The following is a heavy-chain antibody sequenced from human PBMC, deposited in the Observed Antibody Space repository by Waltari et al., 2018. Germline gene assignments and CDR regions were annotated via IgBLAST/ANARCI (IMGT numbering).Heavy chain of an antibody. Sequence: QVQLQESGPGLVKPSETLSLTCTVSGGSISSYYWSWIRQPPGKGLEWIGYIDYSGSTNSHPSPKSRVTISVDTSKNQFSLKRSSVTAADTAVYYCARSHDSLYYDFWSGPEVDYYYGMDVWGQGTTVTVSS. J-gene: IGHJ6*02. CDR1: GGSISSYY. V-gene: IGHV4-59*08. CDR3: ARSHDSLYYDFWSGPEVDYYYGMDV. CDR2: IDYSGST. D-gene: IGHD3-3*01.